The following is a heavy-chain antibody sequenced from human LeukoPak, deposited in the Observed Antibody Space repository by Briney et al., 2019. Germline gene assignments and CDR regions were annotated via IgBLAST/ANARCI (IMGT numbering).Heavy chain of an antibody. D-gene: IGHD3-10*01. CDR3: ARVEVRGYYFDY. Sequence: SETLSFTCAVSGGSISSGGYSWSWIRQPPGKGLEWIGYIYHSGSTYYNPSLKSRVTISVDRSKNQFSLKLSSVTAADTAVYYCARVEVRGYYFDYWGQGTLVTVSS. V-gene: IGHV4-30-2*01. J-gene: IGHJ4*02. CDR2: IYHSGST. CDR1: GGSISSGGYS.